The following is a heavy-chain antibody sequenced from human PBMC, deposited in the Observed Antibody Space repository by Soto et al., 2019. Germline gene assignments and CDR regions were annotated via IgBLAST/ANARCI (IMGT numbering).Heavy chain of an antibody. Sequence: QVQLHESGPGLVKPSQTLSLTCTVSGGSIISGDYYWSWIRQTPGKGLEWIGYIYYSGDTNYNPYLKSRVIISVATSKTRFSLNLSSVTAADTAVYSCAREGALLYGGHSDYYYTMDVWGQGTTVTVSS. J-gene: IGHJ6*02. V-gene: IGHV4-30-4*01. CDR3: AREGALLYGGHSDYYYTMDV. CDR1: GGSIISGDYY. D-gene: IGHD4-17*01. CDR2: IYYSGDT.